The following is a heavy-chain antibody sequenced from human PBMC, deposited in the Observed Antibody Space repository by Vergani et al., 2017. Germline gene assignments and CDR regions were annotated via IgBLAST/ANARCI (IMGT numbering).Heavy chain of an antibody. V-gene: IGHV5-51*01. J-gene: IGHJ4*02. CDR1: EYSFGNYW. CDR3: ARHTTYTDS. Sequence: EVELVQSGPEMRKPGESLKISCKGFEYSFGNYWLGWVGQMPGKGLEWMGIIYPADSDTRYSPSFQGQVTISPDKSISTAFLQWDSLKASDTALYYCARHTTYTDSWGQGTLVTVSS. D-gene: IGHD1-1*01. CDR2: IYPADSDT.